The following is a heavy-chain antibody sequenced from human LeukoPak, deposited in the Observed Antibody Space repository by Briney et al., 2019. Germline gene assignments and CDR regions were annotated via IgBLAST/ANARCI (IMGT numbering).Heavy chain of an antibody. D-gene: IGHD1-26*01. Sequence: SVKVSCKASGGTFSSYAVSWVRQAPGQGLEWMGGIIPIFGTANYAQKFQGRVTITADKSTSTAYMELSSLRSEDTAVYYCARGGDYYIHNNWFDPWGQGTLVTVSS. CDR2: IIPIFGTA. CDR1: GGTFSSYA. J-gene: IGHJ5*02. V-gene: IGHV1-69*06. CDR3: ARGGDYYIHNNWFDP.